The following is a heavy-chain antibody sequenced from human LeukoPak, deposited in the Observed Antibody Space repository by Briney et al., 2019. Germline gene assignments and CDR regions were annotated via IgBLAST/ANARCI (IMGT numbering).Heavy chain of an antibody. D-gene: IGHD3-22*01. Sequence: PSETLSLTCTVSGGSISSGGYYWSWIRQRPGQGLEWIGYISYSGSTYYNPSLKSRLTISVDTSKNQFSLKLSSVTAADTAVYYCARWRRISMIVVVTNAFDIWGQGTMVTVSP. CDR3: ARWRRISMIVVVTNAFDI. CDR2: ISYSGST. CDR1: GGSISSGGYY. J-gene: IGHJ3*02. V-gene: IGHV4-31*03.